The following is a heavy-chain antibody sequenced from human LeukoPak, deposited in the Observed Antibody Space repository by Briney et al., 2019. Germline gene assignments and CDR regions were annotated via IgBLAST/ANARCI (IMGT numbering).Heavy chain of an antibody. CDR1: GDSISSGFF. V-gene: IGHV4-38-2*02. Sequence: SDTLSLTCTVSGDSISSGFFWGWIGHSPDKGLEWIGSVYPTGNTYYEAALKSRVTISVDTSRNQFSLELRSVHAADTAIYYCARDKDLPPPPGIGAGPRLTWFDPWGQGTRVTVSS. J-gene: IGHJ5*02. CDR2: VYPTGNT. D-gene: IGHD6-13*01. CDR3: ARDKDLPPPPGIGAGPRLTWFDP.